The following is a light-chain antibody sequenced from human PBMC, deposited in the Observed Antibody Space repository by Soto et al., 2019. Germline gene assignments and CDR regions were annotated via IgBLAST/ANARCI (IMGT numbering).Light chain of an antibody. J-gene: IGLJ1*01. CDR1: SSDVGGYNS. V-gene: IGLV2-14*03. CDR3: SSYTSSNTYV. CDR2: NVS. Sequence: QCVLTRPASVSGAAGEGIAISCTGTSSDVGGYNSVSWYQQHPGKAPKLMIYNVSNRPSGVSDRFSGSKSGNTASLTISGLQAEDEADYYCSSYTSSNTYVFGTGTKVTVL.